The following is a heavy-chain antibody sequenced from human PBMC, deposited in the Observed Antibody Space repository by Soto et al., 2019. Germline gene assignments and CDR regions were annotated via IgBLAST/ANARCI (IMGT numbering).Heavy chain of an antibody. CDR1: EDTFTHYD. D-gene: IGHD2-21*01. CDR2: MNPNTGNT. J-gene: IGHJ5*02. Sequence: QVELVQSGAEVKKPGASVKVSCQASEDTFTHYDINWVRQATGQGLEWMGLMNPNTGNTDYALKFQGRVTMTRETSTRTVYMELSSLRSDDTAVYYCVRRVASGHRSWFDPWGQGTLVTVSS. CDR3: VRRVASGHRSWFDP. V-gene: IGHV1-8*01.